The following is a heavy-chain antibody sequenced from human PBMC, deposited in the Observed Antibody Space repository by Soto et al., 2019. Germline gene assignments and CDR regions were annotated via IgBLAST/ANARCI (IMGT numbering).Heavy chain of an antibody. Sequence: SETLSLTCTVSGGSISSYCWSWIRQPSGKGLEWIGRIYTSGSTNYNPSLKSRVTMSVDTPKNHFSLKLSSVTAADTAVYYCARDPNYYDSSGYPIRFDPWGQGTLVHVSS. J-gene: IGHJ5*02. CDR2: IYTSGST. V-gene: IGHV4-4*07. CDR1: GGSISSYC. CDR3: ARDPNYYDSSGYPIRFDP. D-gene: IGHD3-22*01.